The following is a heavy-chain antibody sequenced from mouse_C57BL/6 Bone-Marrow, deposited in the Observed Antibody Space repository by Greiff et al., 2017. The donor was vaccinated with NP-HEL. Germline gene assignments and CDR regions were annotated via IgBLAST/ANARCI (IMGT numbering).Heavy chain of an antibody. Sequence: QVQLQQSGAELVMPGASVKLSCKASGYTFTSYWMHWVKQRPGQGLEWIGEIDPSDSYTNYNQKFKGKSTLTVDKSSSTAYMQLSSLTSADSAVYYCARGDYGSICLAMDYWGQGTSVTVSS. V-gene: IGHV1-69*01. CDR3: ARGDYGSICLAMDY. J-gene: IGHJ4*01. CDR1: GYTFTSYW. CDR2: IDPSDSYT. D-gene: IGHD1-1*01.